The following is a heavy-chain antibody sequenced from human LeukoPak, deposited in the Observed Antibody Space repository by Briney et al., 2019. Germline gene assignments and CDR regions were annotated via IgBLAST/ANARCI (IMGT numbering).Heavy chain of an antibody. Sequence: PSETLSLTCGVYGESFSGYYWSWIRQPPGKGLEWIGEINQSGSTNYNPSLKSRVTISVDTSKNQFSLKLSSVTAADTAVYYCASIAMGIAARGWFDPWGQGTLVTVSS. CDR2: INQSGST. D-gene: IGHD6-6*01. V-gene: IGHV4-34*01. CDR1: GESFSGYY. CDR3: ASIAMGIAARGWFDP. J-gene: IGHJ5*02.